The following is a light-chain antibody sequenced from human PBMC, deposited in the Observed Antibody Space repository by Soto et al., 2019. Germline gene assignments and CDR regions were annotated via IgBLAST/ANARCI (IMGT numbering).Light chain of an antibody. CDR2: AAS. J-gene: IGKJ5*01. Sequence: IQMTQSPSSVSASVGDRVTITCRASQGIARVLGWYQQKPGKAPKILIFAASSLQSGVPSRFRASGSGTDFTLSISNLQPEDFETYYCQQAYSFPITFGQGTRLEIK. CDR1: QGIARV. CDR3: QQAYSFPIT. V-gene: IGKV1-12*01.